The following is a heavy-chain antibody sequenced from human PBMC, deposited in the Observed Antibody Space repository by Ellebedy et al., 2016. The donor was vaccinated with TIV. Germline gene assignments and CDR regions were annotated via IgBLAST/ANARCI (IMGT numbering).Heavy chain of an antibody. CDR3: VKSSLALWLGGYFDY. V-gene: IGHV3-64D*06. D-gene: IGHD3-10*01. Sequence: GESLKISCSASGFTFSSYAMHWVRQAPGKGLEYVSAISSNGGSTYYADSVKGRFTISRDNSKNTLYLQMSSLRAEDTAVYYCVKSSLALWLGGYFDYWGQGTLVTVSS. CDR1: GFTFSSYA. CDR2: ISSNGGST. J-gene: IGHJ4*02.